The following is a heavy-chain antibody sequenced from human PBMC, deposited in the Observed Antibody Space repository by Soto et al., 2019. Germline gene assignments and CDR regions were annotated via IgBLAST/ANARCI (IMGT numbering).Heavy chain of an antibody. J-gene: IGHJ6*02. D-gene: IGHD5-12*01. Sequence: EVQLVESGGGLVKPGGSLRLSCAASGFTFSSYSMNWVRQAPGKGLEWVSSISSSSSYIYYADSVKGRFTISRDNXKNSLYLQMNSLRAEDTAVYYCARARRATILEPDVWGQGTTVTVSS. CDR3: ARARRATILEPDV. V-gene: IGHV3-21*01. CDR1: GFTFSSYS. CDR2: ISSSSSYI.